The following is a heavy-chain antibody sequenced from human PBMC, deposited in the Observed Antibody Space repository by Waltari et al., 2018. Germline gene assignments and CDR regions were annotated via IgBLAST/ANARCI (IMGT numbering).Heavy chain of an antibody. V-gene: IGHV3-30-3*01. CDR2: ISHDGSNK. D-gene: IGHD3-16*01. CDR3: ARDVGSYGPEYYFDY. Sequence: QVQLVESGGGVVQPGRSLRLSCAASGFTFSSYAMHWVRQAPGKGLEWVAVISHDGSNKYYADSVKGRFTISRDNSKNTLYLQMNSLRAEDTAVYYCARDVGSYGPEYYFDYWGQGTLVTVSS. CDR1: GFTFSSYA. J-gene: IGHJ4*02.